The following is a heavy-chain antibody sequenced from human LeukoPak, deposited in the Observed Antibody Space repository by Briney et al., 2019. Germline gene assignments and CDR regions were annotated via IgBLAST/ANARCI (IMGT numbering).Heavy chain of an antibody. Sequence: SETLSLTCAVYGGSFSDHYWNWIRQPPGKGLEWIGSIYYSGSTYYNPSLKSRVTISVDTSKNQFSLKLSSVTAADTAVYYCARDAGDYYDSSGYPDYWGQGTPVTVSS. V-gene: IGHV4-34*01. J-gene: IGHJ4*02. CDR1: GGSFSDHY. D-gene: IGHD3-22*01. CDR3: ARDAGDYYDSSGYPDY. CDR2: IYYSGST.